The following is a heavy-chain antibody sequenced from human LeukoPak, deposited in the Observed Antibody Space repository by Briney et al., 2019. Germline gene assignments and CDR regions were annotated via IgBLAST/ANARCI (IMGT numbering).Heavy chain of an antibody. J-gene: IGHJ4*02. CDR3: AKDGLNYFDY. CDR1: GFTITNAR. CDR2: ISSDGTNK. Sequence: GSLRLSCAASGFTITNARMGWVRQTPGKGLEWVALISSDGTNKYYADSVKGRFTISRDNSKNTLYLQMNRLSAEDTAVYYCAKDGLNYFDYWGQGTLVTVS. V-gene: IGHV3-30*18.